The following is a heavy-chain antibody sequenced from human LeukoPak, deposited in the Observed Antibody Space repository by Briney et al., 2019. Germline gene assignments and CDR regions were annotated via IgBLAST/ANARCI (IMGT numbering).Heavy chain of an antibody. D-gene: IGHD2-2*01. CDR2: IYYSGST. J-gene: IGHJ4*02. CDR1: GGSISSGDYY. CDR3: ARGGRHQLLETDY. Sequence: SETLSLTCTVSGGSISSGDYYWSWIRQPLGKGLEWIGYIYYSGSTYYNPTLKSRVTISVDTSKNQFSLKLSSVTAADTAVYYCARGGRHQLLETDYWGQGTLVTVSS. V-gene: IGHV4-30-4*08.